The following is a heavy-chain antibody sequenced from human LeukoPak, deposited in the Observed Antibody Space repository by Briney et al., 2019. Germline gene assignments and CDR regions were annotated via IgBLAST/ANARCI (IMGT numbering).Heavy chain of an antibody. Sequence: TGGSLRLSCAASGFNFSSYNMNWVRQTPEKRLEWISHISVTSDVIYYTDSVKGRFTISRDNAKNSLYLQMNSLRAEDTAVYYCARDPRDWGIPAADQDDFDVWGQGTMVTVS. V-gene: IGHV3-48*01. CDR2: ISVTSDVI. D-gene: IGHD6-13*01. CDR3: ARDPRDWGIPAADQDDFDV. CDR1: GFNFSSYN. J-gene: IGHJ3*01.